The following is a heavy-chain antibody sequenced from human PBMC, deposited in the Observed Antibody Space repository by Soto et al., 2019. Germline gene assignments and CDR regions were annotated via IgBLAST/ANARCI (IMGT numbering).Heavy chain of an antibody. Sequence: GASVKVSCKASGFTFTSSAVQWVRQARGQRLEWIGWIVVGSGDTNYAQKFQERVTITGDMSTSTAYMELSSLRSEDTAVYYCAVSLAVAGITNFDYWGQGTLVTVSS. CDR2: IVVGSGDT. J-gene: IGHJ4*02. D-gene: IGHD6-19*01. CDR1: GFTFTSSA. V-gene: IGHV1-58*01. CDR3: AVSLAVAGITNFDY.